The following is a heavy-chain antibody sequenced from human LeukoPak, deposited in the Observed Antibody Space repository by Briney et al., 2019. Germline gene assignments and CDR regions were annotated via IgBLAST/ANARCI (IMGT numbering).Heavy chain of an antibody. Sequence: PGGSLRLSCAASGFTFSSYWMSWVRQAPGKGLEWVANIKQDGSEKYYVDSVKGRFTISRDNAKNSLYLQMNSLRAEDTAVYYCAKDIYCSSTSCVPIFDYWGQGTLVTVSS. V-gene: IGHV3-7*03. CDR1: GFTFSSYW. D-gene: IGHD2-2*01. CDR2: IKQDGSEK. J-gene: IGHJ4*02. CDR3: AKDIYCSSTSCVPIFDY.